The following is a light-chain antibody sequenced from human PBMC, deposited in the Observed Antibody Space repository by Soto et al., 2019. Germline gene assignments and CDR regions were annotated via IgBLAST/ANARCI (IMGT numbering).Light chain of an antibody. J-gene: IGLJ2*01. CDR2: DVN. CDR1: SSDIGGYDY. V-gene: IGLV2-14*01. Sequence: QSVLTQPASVSESPGQSITLSCTGTSSDIGGYDYVSWYQRHPGKAPKLIIYDVNNRPSGVSNRFSGSKSGNTAYLTISGLQAEDEADYYCTSYASGSSHVVFGGGTKVTVL. CDR3: TSYASGSSHVV.